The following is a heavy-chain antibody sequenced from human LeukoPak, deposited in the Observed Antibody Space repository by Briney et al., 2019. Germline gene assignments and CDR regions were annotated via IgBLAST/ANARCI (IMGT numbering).Heavy chain of an antibody. J-gene: IGHJ4*02. CDR1: GYTFTSYG. V-gene: IGHV1-18*01. CDR3: ARDPYSYGIFANDY. CDR2: ISAYNGNT. Sequence: GASVKVSCKASGYTFTSYGISWVRQAPGQGLERMGWISAYNGNTNYAQKLQGRVTMTTDTSTSTAYMELRSLRSDDTAVYYCARDPYSYGIFANDYWGQGTLVTVSS. D-gene: IGHD5-18*01.